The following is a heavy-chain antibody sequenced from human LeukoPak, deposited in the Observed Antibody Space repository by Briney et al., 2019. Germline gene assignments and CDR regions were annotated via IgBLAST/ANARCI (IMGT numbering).Heavy chain of an antibody. D-gene: IGHD2-15*01. CDR2: ISGGGGTT. Sequence: GGSLRLSCAASGFTFSSYAMSWVRQAPGTGLEWVSVISGGGGTTFYADSVKGRFTISRDNSKNTVYLQMNSLRAEDTAVYYCAKRDCSGGSCYSPLDYWGQGTLVTVSS. CDR1: GFTFSSYA. V-gene: IGHV3-23*01. J-gene: IGHJ4*02. CDR3: AKRDCSGGSCYSPLDY.